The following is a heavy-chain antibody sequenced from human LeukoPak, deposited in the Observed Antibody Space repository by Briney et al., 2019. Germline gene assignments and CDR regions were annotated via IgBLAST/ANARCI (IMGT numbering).Heavy chain of an antibody. Sequence: GGSLRLSCAASGFTFSSYAMHWVRQAPGKGLEWVAVISYDGSNKYSADSVKGRFTISRDNSKNTLYLQMNSLRAEDTAVYYCAKDVDSTDRYGDFQHWGQGTLVTVSS. CDR1: GFTFSSYA. D-gene: IGHD6-19*01. J-gene: IGHJ1*01. CDR2: ISYDGSNK. V-gene: IGHV3-30-3*01. CDR3: AKDVDSTDRYGDFQH.